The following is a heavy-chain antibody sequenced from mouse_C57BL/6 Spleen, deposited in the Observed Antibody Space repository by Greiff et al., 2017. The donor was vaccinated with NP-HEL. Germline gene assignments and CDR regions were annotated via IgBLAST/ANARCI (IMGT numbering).Heavy chain of an antibody. D-gene: IGHD1-1*01. Sequence: VKLQESGAELARPGASVKLSCKASGYTFTSYGISWVKQRTGRGLEWIGEIYPRSGNTYYNEKFKGKATLTADKSSSTAYMELRSLTSEDSAVYFCARFTTVVAKDYWGQGTTLTVSS. CDR1: GYTFTSYG. V-gene: IGHV1-81*01. CDR3: ARFTTVVAKDY. J-gene: IGHJ2*01. CDR2: IYPRSGNT.